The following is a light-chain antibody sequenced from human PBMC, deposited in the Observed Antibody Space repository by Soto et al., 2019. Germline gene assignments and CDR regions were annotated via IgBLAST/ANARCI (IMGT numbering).Light chain of an antibody. Sequence: DIHLTRSPSFLSASVEDRVTITCRVSQGISSSLAWYQQRPGKAPKLLIDAASTLQSGVPSRLSGSGAGTEFTPRIRRLQPEYFSTFFFKKLSSYARTFGQGTKLEVK. CDR1: QGISSS. CDR3: KKLSSYART. V-gene: IGKV1-9*01. J-gene: IGKJ2*01. CDR2: AAS.